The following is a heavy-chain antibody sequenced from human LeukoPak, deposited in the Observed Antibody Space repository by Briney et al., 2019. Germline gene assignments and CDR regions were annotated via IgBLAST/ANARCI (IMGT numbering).Heavy chain of an antibody. CDR3: APSPGQWLVPDFGY. CDR2: ISGSGGST. J-gene: IGHJ4*02. V-gene: IGHV3-23*01. Sequence: GGSLRLSCAACGFTFSSYAMSWVRQAPGKGLEWVSAISGSGGSTYYADSVKGRFTISRDNSKNTLYLQMNSLRAEDTAVYYCAPSPGQWLVPDFGYWGQGTLVTVSS. CDR1: GFTFSSYA. D-gene: IGHD6-19*01.